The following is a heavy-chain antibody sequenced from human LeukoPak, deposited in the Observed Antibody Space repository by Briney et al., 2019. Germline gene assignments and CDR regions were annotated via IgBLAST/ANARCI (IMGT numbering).Heavy chain of an antibody. CDR1: GYTFTNYA. D-gene: IGHD5-24*01. CDR3: AIRDGHTDH. Sequence: ASVKVSCKTSGYTFTNYAMHWVRQAPGQTIEWLAWINPANGYTRYSQHLQDRATVSSDTSADTAYMELSSLRSEDKAIYYCAIRDGHTDHWGQGTLVTVSS. J-gene: IGHJ4*02. CDR2: INPANGYT. V-gene: IGHV1-3*03.